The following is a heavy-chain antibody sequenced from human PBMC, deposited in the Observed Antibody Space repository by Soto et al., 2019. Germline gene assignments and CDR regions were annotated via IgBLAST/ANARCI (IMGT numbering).Heavy chain of an antibody. CDR2: TYYRSKWYN. Sequence: SQTLSLTCAISGDSVSSNSAAWNWIRQSPSRGLEWLGRTYYRSKWYNDYAVSVKSRITINPDTSKNQFSLQLNSVTPEDTAVYYCARDPFAQGIAVAGPYYYYYGMDVWGQGTTVTVSS. D-gene: IGHD6-19*01. CDR1: GDSVSSNSAA. CDR3: ARDPFAQGIAVAGPYYYYYGMDV. V-gene: IGHV6-1*01. J-gene: IGHJ6*02.